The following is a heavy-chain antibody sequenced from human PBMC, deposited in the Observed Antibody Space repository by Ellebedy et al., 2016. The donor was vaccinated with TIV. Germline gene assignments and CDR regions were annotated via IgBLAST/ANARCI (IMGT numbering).Heavy chain of an antibody. CDR3: ARVRGTYAYGMDV. CDR1: GLTFSSHS. CDR2: IGTTGNTV. J-gene: IGHJ6*02. V-gene: IGHV3-48*02. D-gene: IGHD3-16*01. Sequence: GESLKISCAASGLTFSSHSMNWVRQAPGKGLEWVSCIGTTGNTVYYADSVKGRFTSSRDNAMNSLYLEMNSLRDEDTAVYYCARVRGTYAYGMDVWGQGTTVTVSS.